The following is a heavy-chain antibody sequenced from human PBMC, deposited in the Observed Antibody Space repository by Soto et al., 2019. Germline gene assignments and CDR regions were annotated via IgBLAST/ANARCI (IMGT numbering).Heavy chain of an antibody. CDR1: GFPFDAYV. CDR2: ITWDGGST. D-gene: IGHD3-22*01. V-gene: IGHV3-43*01. Sequence: PGGSLSLSCAASGFPFDAYVMHWVRQGPGKGLEWVSLITWDGGSTYYADSVKGRFTISRDNSENSLYLQMNSLRPEDTALYYCAKGNYYDSSGYYYFDYWGQGTLVTVSS. CDR3: AKGNYYDSSGYYYFDY. J-gene: IGHJ4*02.